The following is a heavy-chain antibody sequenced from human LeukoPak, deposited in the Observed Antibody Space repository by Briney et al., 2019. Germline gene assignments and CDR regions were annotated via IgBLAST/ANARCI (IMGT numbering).Heavy chain of an antibody. CDR2: ISYDGSNK. Sequence: GRSLRLSCAASGFTFSSYGMHWVRQAPGKGLEWVAVISYDGSNKYYADSVKGRFTISRDNSKNTLYLQMNSLRAEDTAAYYCAKTTLGILVRGVVDYYGMDVWGQGTTVTVSS. V-gene: IGHV3-30*18. D-gene: IGHD3-10*01. J-gene: IGHJ6*02. CDR3: AKTTLGILVRGVVDYYGMDV. CDR1: GFTFSSYG.